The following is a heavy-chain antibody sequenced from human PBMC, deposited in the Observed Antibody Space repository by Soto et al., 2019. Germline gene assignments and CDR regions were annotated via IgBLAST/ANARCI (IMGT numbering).Heavy chain of an antibody. J-gene: IGHJ4*02. D-gene: IGHD3-3*01. CDR2: ISGSGTST. V-gene: IGHV3-23*01. CDR3: TYDRRFLQWSTVTEKLDY. Sequence: EVQLLESGGDLVQPGGSVRLSCVASGFTFTNYAMTWVRQAPGKGLEWVSAISGSGTSTYYADSVKGRFTISRDNSKNTLYLQMSTLRAEDTAISYCTYDRRFLQWSTVTEKLDYWGQGSLVNVSS. CDR1: GFTFTNYA.